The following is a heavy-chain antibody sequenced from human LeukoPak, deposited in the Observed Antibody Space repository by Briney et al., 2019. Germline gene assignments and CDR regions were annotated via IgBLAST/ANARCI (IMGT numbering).Heavy chain of an antibody. CDR2: TSWNSGHL. V-gene: IGHV3-9*01. J-gene: IGHJ4*02. CDR3: AKDSPSGYSGGVIDY. Sequence: GRSLRLSCAASGFTFDDYAMPWVRQAPGKGLDWVSGTSWNSGHLGHADPVQRRFTTPRDNAKHSLYLQMNSLRAEDKALYYCAKDSPSGYSGGVIDYWGQGTLVIVSS. CDR1: GFTFDDYA. D-gene: IGHD5-12*01.